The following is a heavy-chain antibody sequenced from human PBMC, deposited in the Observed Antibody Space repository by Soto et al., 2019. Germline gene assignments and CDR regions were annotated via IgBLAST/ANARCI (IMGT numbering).Heavy chain of an antibody. CDR2: INSDGSDS. V-gene: IGHV3-74*01. Sequence: EVQLVESGGGLVQPGGSLRLSCAASGFTFSNYWMYWVRQAPGKGLVWVSRINSDGSDSSYADSVKGRHTISRDNVKNALYLQMDSLRAYDTAVYYCARGDCVGGTCHSLAGSFYYYMDVWGKGTTVTVFS. CDR3: ARGDCVGGTCHSLAGSFYYYMDV. D-gene: IGHD2-15*01. J-gene: IGHJ6*03. CDR1: GFTFSNYW.